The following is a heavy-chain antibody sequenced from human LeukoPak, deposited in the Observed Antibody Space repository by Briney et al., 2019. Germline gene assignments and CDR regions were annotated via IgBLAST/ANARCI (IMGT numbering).Heavy chain of an antibody. CDR1: RFTFSSYS. CDR3: ARDSDIVATSLDY. D-gene: IGHD5-12*01. V-gene: IGHV3-21*01. CDR2: ISSSSSYI. Sequence: GGSLRLSCAASRFTFSSYSMNWVRQAPGKGLEWVSSISSSSSYIYYADSVKGRFTISRDNAKNTLYLQMNSLRAEDSAVYYCARDSDIVATSLDYWGQGTLVTVSS. J-gene: IGHJ4*02.